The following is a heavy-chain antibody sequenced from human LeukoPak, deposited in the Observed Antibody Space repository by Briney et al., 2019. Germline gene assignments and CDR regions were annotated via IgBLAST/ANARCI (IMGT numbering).Heavy chain of an antibody. V-gene: IGHV5-51*01. Sequence: GESLKISCRVSGYTFTKYWIGWVRQVPGKGLEWMGVIYPRDSNVKYSPSLQGQVTIEVDTSSTTTYLQWNSLEASDTAMYYCARPLAGEHSGSYYFDYWGQGTLVTVSS. CDR1: GYTFTKYW. J-gene: IGHJ4*02. CDR3: ARPLAGEHSGSYYFDY. D-gene: IGHD1-26*01. CDR2: IYPRDSNV.